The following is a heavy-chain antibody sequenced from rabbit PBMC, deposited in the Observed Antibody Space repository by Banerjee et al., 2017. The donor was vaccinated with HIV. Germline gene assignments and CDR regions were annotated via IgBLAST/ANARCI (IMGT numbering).Heavy chain of an antibody. V-gene: IGHV1S45*01. CDR2: IDTAVGST. J-gene: IGHJ4*01. CDR1: GFDLSSYYD. D-gene: IGHD4-2*01. CDR3: ARDAGYAGSNL. Sequence: QEQLVESGGGLVKPGASLTLTCKASGFDLSSYYDMCWVRQAPGKGLELIACIDTAVGSTDYASWTKGRFPISKTSTTVTLQMTSLTAADTATYFCARDAGYAGSNLWGPGTLVTVS.